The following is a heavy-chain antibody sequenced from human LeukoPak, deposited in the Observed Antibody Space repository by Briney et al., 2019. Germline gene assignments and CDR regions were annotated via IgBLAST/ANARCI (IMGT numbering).Heavy chain of an antibody. CDR3: ARDYVGVAGTFDY. CDR1: GGSISSYY. J-gene: IGHJ4*02. CDR2: INHSGST. D-gene: IGHD6-19*01. Sequence: SETLSLTCTVSGGSISSYYWSWIRQPPGKGLEWIGEINHSGSTNYNSSLKSRVSISVDTSKNQFSLKLSSVTAADTAVYFCARDYVGVAGTFDYWGQGTLVTVSS. V-gene: IGHV4-34*01.